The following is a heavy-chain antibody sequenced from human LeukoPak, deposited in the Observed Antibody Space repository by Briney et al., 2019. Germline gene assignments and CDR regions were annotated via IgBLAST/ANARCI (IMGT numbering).Heavy chain of an antibody. CDR2: IIPILGIA. CDR3: ARATVVDYGDYDLGY. J-gene: IGHJ4*02. Sequence: SVKVSCKASGGTFSSHAISWVRQAPGQRLEWMGRIIPILGIANYAQKFQGRVTITADKSTSTAYMELSSLRSEDTAVYYCARATVVDYGDYDLGYWGQGTLVTVSS. CDR1: GGTFSSHA. V-gene: IGHV1-69*04. D-gene: IGHD4-17*01.